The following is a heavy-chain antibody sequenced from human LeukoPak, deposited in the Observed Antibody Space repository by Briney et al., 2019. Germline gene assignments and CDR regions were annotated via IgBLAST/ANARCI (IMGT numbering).Heavy chain of an antibody. CDR2: ISGDGVST. CDR1: GFTFGNYW. CDR3: ARESGKFDY. V-gene: IGHV3-43*02. J-gene: IGHJ4*02. Sequence: GGSLRLSCAASGFTFGNYWMHWVRQAPGQGLEWVSLISGDGVSTFFADSVKGRFSISRDNSKNSLFLEMSSLRTEDTAMYYCARESGKFDYWGQGTLVAVSS.